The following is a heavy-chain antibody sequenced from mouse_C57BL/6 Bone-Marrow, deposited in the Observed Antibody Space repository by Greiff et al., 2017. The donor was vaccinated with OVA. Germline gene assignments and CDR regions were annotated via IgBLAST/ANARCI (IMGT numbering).Heavy chain of an antibody. Sequence: VQLQQPGAELVKPGASVTMSCKASGYTFTSYWITWVKQRPGQGLEWIGDIYPGSGSTNYNEKFKSKATLTVDTSSSTAYMQLSSLTSEDSAVYYCERYGDYYAMDYWGQGTSVTVSS. J-gene: IGHJ4*01. V-gene: IGHV1-55*01. CDR3: ERYGDYYAMDY. CDR2: IYPGSGST. CDR1: GYTFTSYW. D-gene: IGHD1-1*01.